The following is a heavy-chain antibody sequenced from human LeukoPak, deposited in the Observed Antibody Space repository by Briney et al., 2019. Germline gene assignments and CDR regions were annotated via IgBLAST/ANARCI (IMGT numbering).Heavy chain of an antibody. Sequence: ASVKVSCKVSGYTFTDYYMHWVQQAPGKGLEWMGLVDPEDGETINAEKFQGRVTITADTSTDTAYMELSSLRSEDTAVYYCATGLDYYDSSGPSYWGQGTLVTVSS. D-gene: IGHD3-22*01. CDR1: GYTFTDYY. J-gene: IGHJ4*02. V-gene: IGHV1-69-2*01. CDR3: ATGLDYYDSSGPSY. CDR2: VDPEDGET.